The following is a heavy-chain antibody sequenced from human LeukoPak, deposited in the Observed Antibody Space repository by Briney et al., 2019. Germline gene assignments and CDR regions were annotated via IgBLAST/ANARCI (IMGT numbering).Heavy chain of an antibody. CDR1: GFTFSSYS. V-gene: IGHV3-21*01. Sequence: PGGSLRLSCAASGFTFSSYSMNWVRRSPGKGLEWVSSISSSSYIYYVDSVKGRFTISRDNAKNSLYLQMNSLRVEDTAVYYCARDLRGGGSGWYYYYYMDVWGKGTTVTVSS. D-gene: IGHD6-19*01. CDR2: ISSSSYI. J-gene: IGHJ6*03. CDR3: ARDLRGGGSGWYYYYYMDV.